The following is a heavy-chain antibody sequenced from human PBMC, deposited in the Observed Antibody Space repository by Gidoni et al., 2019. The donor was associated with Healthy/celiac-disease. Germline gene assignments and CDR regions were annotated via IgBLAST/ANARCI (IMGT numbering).Heavy chain of an antibody. Sequence: QVQLVESGGVVFHPCRSLSLSCPASAFTSLRYGMHWVRQAPGKGLEWVAVISYDGSNKYYADSVKGRFTISRDNSKNTLYLQMNSLRAEDTAVYYCAKDLDDIVVVPAAFDYWGQGTLVTVSS. D-gene: IGHD2-2*01. J-gene: IGHJ4*02. V-gene: IGHV3-30*18. CDR1: AFTSLRYG. CDR2: ISYDGSNK. CDR3: AKDLDDIVVVPAAFDY.